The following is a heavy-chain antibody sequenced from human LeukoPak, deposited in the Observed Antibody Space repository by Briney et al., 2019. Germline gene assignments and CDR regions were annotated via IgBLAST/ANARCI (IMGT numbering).Heavy chain of an antibody. CDR2: IFSVGNT. V-gene: IGHV4-4*07. Sequence: SETLSLTCSLSGGSITNYYWSCIRQPPGRGLGWVARIFSVGNTDYNPSLKSRVTLSLGTSNNQSSLRLTSVTTSDTAVYYCARTGEYSGSGPSWAFDIWGQGTMVTVSS. CDR3: ARTGEYSGSGPSWAFDI. D-gene: IGHD3-10*01. CDR1: GGSITNYY. J-gene: IGHJ3*02.